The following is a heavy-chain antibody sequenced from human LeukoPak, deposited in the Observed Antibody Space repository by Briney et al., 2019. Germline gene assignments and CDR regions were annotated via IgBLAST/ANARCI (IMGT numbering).Heavy chain of an antibody. J-gene: IGHJ4*02. CDR1: GFTFSSYG. Sequence: GGSLRLSCAASGFTFSSYGMHWVRQAPGKGLEWVAVISYDGSNKYYADSVKGRFTISRDNSKNTLYLQMNSLRAEDTAVYYCAKDNGYGDYPYYFDYWGQGTLVTVSS. CDR3: AKDNGYGDYPYYFDY. CDR2: ISYDGSNK. D-gene: IGHD4-17*01. V-gene: IGHV3-30*18.